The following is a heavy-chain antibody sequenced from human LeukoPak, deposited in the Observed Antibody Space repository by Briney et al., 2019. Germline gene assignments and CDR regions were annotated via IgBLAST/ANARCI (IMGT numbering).Heavy chain of an antibody. V-gene: IGHV4-4*07. CDR3: ARSTVTTTDDVFDI. CDR2: IYTSGST. J-gene: IGHJ3*02. CDR1: GGSISSYY. D-gene: IGHD4-17*01. Sequence: SETLSLTCTVSGGSISSYYWSWIRQPAGKGMEWIGRIYTSGSTNYNPSAKSGVTMSVDTSKNQFSLKLSSVTAADTAVYYCARSTVTTTDDVFDIWGQGTMVTVSS.